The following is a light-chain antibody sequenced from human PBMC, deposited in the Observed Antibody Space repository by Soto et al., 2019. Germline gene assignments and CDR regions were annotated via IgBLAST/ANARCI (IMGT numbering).Light chain of an antibody. V-gene: IGLV1-51*02. CDR3: GTWDHSVSGYV. J-gene: IGLJ1*01. CDR2: ENN. CDR1: SSNIGNNY. Sequence: QSVLTHPPSVSAAPGQQVTISCSGSSSNIGNNYVSWFQHLPGATPKLLIYENNRRPTGIPDRFSCSKSATSATLGITGLQTGDEADYYCGTWDHSVSGYVFGTGTKVTVL.